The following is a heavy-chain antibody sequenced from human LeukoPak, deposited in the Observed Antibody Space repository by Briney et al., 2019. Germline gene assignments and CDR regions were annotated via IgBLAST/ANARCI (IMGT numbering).Heavy chain of an antibody. D-gene: IGHD5-18*01. CDR2: IYYSGTT. CDR1: GGSISSDDFY. J-gene: IGHJ4*02. V-gene: IGHV4-31*03. Sequence: SETLSLTCTVSGGSISSDDFYWSWIRQHPGKGLECLGYIYYSGTTYYNPSLKSRVTFSVDTSNNQFSLKLNPVTAADTALYYSARGTADGYIYGTFDYWGQGTLVTVSS. CDR3: ARGTADGYIYGTFDY.